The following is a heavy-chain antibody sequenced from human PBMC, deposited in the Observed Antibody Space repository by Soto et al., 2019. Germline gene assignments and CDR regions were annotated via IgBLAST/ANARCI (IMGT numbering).Heavy chain of an antibody. Sequence: GWSLRLSCTSSVFTFVDYAMSWVRQAPGKGLEWVGFIRSKAYGGTTEYAASVKGRFTISRDDSKSIAYLQMNSLKTEDTAVYYCTRDRYYYDSSGYYLYWGQGTLVTVSS. J-gene: IGHJ4*02. D-gene: IGHD3-22*01. CDR3: TRDRYYYDSSGYYLY. V-gene: IGHV3-49*04. CDR2: IRSKAYGGTT. CDR1: VFTFVDYA.